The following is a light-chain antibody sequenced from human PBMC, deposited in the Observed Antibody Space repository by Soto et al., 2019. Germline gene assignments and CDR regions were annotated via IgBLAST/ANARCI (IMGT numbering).Light chain of an antibody. J-gene: IGKJ2*01. CDR1: QSVTSSY. CDR3: QQYGNSPPNT. Sequence: EIVLTQSPGTLSLSPGERATLSCRASQSVTSSYLAWYQLKPGQAPRILISGASNRATGITDRFSGSGSGTDFTLSICRLEPEDFAVYFCQQYGNSPPNTFGQGTKVEI. CDR2: GAS. V-gene: IGKV3-20*01.